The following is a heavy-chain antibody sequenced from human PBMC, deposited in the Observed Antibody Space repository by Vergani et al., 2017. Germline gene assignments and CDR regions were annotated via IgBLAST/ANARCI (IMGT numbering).Heavy chain of an antibody. V-gene: IGHV4-61*02. D-gene: IGHD5-18*01. Sequence: QVHLHEAGPGLVKPSQTLSLTCTVSGASITSGSFYWSWIRQPAGKGLEWIGRIHASGTKNYNPSLRSRVTLSVDTSKNQLSLKMISMTAADTAVYYCARAYGDTAMPRFDYWGQGTLVTVSS. CDR1: GASITSGSFY. J-gene: IGHJ4*02. CDR3: ARAYGDTAMPRFDY. CDR2: IHASGTK.